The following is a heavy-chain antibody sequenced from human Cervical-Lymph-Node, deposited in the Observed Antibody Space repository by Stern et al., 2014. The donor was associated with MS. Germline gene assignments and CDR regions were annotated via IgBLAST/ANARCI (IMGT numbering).Heavy chain of an antibody. CDR1: GFTFNMYA. J-gene: IGHJ3*02. V-gene: IGHV3-23*04. CDR2: ISGSGDSI. Sequence: EVQLVESGGGLVQPGGSLRLSCAVSGFTFNMYAVSWVRQAPGKGLEWVSSISGSGDSIYYADTVKSRFTISKDNSKNTVFLQMNSLRDEDTAIYYCAKGLTATTGRRDAFDIWGQGTRVTVSS. CDR3: AKGLTATTGRRDAFDI. D-gene: IGHD1-14*01.